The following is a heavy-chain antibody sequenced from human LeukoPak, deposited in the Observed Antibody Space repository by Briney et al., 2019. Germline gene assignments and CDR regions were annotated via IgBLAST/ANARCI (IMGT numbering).Heavy chain of an antibody. D-gene: IGHD4-11*01. CDR2: IIPIFGTA. Sequence: SVKVSCKASGGTFSSYAIRWVRQAPGQGLEWMGGIIPIFGTANYAQKFQGRVTITADESTSTAYMELSSLRSEDTAVYYCARERYSRRAFDYWGQGTLVTVSS. V-gene: IGHV1-69*13. J-gene: IGHJ4*02. CDR3: ARERYSRRAFDY. CDR1: GGTFSSYA.